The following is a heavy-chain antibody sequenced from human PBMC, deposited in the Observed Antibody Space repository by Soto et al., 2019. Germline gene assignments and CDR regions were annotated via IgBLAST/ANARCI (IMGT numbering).Heavy chain of an antibody. D-gene: IGHD2-8*01. V-gene: IGHV3-15*01. CDR2: IKSKTHGGTT. CDR1: GLTFSNAW. CDR3: NTDSCPNGVSHNGFVI. Sequence: EVQLVESGGDLVNPGGSLRLSCAASGLTFSNAWMHWVRQAPGMGLEWVGRIKSKTHGGTTDYGAPVKGRFTISRDDSKDTLYLQMNSLKTEDTAVYYCNTDSCPNGVSHNGFVIWGQGTTVTVSS. J-gene: IGHJ3*02.